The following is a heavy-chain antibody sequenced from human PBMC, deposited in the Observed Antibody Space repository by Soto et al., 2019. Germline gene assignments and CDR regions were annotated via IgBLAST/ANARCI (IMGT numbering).Heavy chain of an antibody. Sequence: QVQLVESGGGVVQPGRSLRLSCTTSGFTFSSYGMHWVRQAPGKGLEWMEIIWFDGSNKFYADSVKGRFTISRDNSKNTLYLHMNSLRVEDTAVYYCAREEGVVARAFDYWGQGTLVTVSS. CDR2: IWFDGSNK. V-gene: IGHV3-33*01. J-gene: IGHJ4*02. CDR3: AREEGVVARAFDY. CDR1: GFTFSSYG. D-gene: IGHD2-15*01.